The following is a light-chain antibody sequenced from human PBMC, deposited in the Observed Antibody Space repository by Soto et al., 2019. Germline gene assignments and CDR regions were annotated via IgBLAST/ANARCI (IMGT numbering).Light chain of an antibody. CDR1: QSVSSNY. CDR3: QQYGSSSWT. Sequence: EIVLTQSPDTLSLSPGDRATLSCRASQSVSSNYLAWYQQKPGQSPRPLIYGASSRAPGVPDRFSGSGSGTDFTLTISRLEPEDFAVYYCQQYGSSSWTFGQGTKVDIK. J-gene: IGKJ1*01. CDR2: GAS. V-gene: IGKV3-20*01.